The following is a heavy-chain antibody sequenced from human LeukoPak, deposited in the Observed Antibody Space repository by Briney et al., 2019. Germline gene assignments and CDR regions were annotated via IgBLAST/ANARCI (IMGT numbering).Heavy chain of an antibody. V-gene: IGHV3-30*03. CDR3: ARLTYISLSIN. Sequence: PGGSLRLSCAASGFTFSSYGMHWVRQAPGKGLEWVVVISYDGSNKYYADSVKGRFTISRDNAKNTLYLQMNSLRAEDTAVYYCARLTYISLSINWGQGTLVTVSS. D-gene: IGHD2-2*02. J-gene: IGHJ4*02. CDR1: GFTFSSYG. CDR2: ISYDGSNK.